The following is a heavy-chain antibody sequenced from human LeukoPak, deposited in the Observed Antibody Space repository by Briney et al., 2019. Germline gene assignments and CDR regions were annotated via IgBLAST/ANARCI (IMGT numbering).Heavy chain of an antibody. Sequence: GASVKVSCKVSGYTLTELSMHWVRQAPGKGLEWMGGFDPEDGETIYAQKFQGRVTMTRNTSISTAYMELSSLRSEDTAVYYCAESLNHRDGYDDIWGQGTMVTVSS. V-gene: IGHV1-24*01. J-gene: IGHJ3*02. CDR1: GYTLTELS. D-gene: IGHD5-24*01. CDR2: FDPEDGET. CDR3: AESLNHRDGYDDI.